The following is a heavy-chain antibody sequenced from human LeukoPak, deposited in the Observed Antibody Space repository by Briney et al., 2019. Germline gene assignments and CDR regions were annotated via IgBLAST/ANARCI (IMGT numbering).Heavy chain of an antibody. J-gene: IGHJ6*03. V-gene: IGHV3-30*02. CDR2: IRYDATDK. D-gene: IGHD6-13*01. CDR1: GFTFSNYG. CDR3: AKSSPPIAAAATGYMDV. Sequence: PGGSLRLSCAASGFTFSNYGIHWVRQAPGKGLEWVAFIRYDATDKYYADSVKGRFTISRDNSKNTLYLQMNSLRAEDTAVYYCAKSSPPIAAAATGYMDVWGKGTTVTVSS.